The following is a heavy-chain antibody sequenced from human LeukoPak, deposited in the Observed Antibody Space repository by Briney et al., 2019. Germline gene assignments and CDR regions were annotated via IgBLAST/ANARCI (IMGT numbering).Heavy chain of an antibody. D-gene: IGHD6-19*01. J-gene: IGHJ4*02. V-gene: IGHV3-7*01. CDR1: GFTFSTYW. CDR2: MKRDGSEI. Sequence: GGSLRLSCSASGFTFSTYWMSWVRQAPGKGLEWVANMKRDGSEIYYVDSVRGRFTISRDNARNSLYLQMNSLRAEDTAVYYCARAHAQYSSDFMEFDYFDYWGQGTLVTVSS. CDR3: ARAHAQYSSDFMEFDYFDY.